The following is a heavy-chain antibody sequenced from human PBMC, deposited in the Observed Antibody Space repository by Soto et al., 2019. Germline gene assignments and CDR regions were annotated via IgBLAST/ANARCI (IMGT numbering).Heavy chain of an antibody. CDR1: GGSISSSRCH. J-gene: IGHJ4*02. V-gene: IGHV4-39*06. Sequence: SETLSLTCTVSGGSISSSRCHWGWIRQPPGKGLEWIASIKYSGTTFYNPSLKSRVTLSVDTSKNQFALKLSSVTAADTAVYYCARFDYYDSSGYLDFGPKWGQGTLVTVSS. D-gene: IGHD3-22*01. CDR2: IKYSGTT. CDR3: ARFDYYDSSGYLDFGPK.